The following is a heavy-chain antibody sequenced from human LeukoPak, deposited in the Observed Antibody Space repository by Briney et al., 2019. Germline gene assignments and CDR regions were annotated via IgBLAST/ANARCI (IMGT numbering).Heavy chain of an antibody. CDR2: VHHNGNT. CDR3: ARQGGYFGSGSYGDV. CDR1: GYSISSGYY. Sequence: PSETLSLTCTVSGYSISSGYYWGLIRQPPGKGLEWIGTVHHNGNTSYNPSLKSRVIMSIDTSNNHFSLKLISVTAADTAVYYCARQGGYFGSGSYGDVWGQGTTVTVSS. V-gene: IGHV4-38-2*02. D-gene: IGHD3-10*01. J-gene: IGHJ6*02.